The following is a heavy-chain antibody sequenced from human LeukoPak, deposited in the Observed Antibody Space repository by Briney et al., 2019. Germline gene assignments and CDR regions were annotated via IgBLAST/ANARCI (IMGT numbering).Heavy chain of an antibody. CDR3: ARDHSSWSDFDY. CDR2: ISYDGSNK. Sequence: PGRSLRLSCAASAFTFSSYAMHWVRQAPGKGLEWVAVISYDGSNKYYADSVKGRFTISRDNSKNTLYLRMNSLRAEDTAVYYCARDHSSWSDFDYWGQGTLVTVSS. J-gene: IGHJ4*02. CDR1: AFTFSSYA. V-gene: IGHV3-30*01. D-gene: IGHD6-13*01.